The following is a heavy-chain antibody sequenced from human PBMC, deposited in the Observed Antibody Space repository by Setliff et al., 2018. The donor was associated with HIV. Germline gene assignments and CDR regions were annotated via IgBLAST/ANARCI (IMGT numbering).Heavy chain of an antibody. CDR1: GGSSSSYY. Sequence: PSETLSLTCTVSGGSSSSYYWSWIRQPPGKGLEWIGYIYHSGSTSYNPSLKSRVTISVGASKNQVSLRLTSVTAADTAVYYCARHLYYYDNDGYLQPFYYMDVWGKGTTVTVSS. J-gene: IGHJ6*03. CDR2: IYHSGST. D-gene: IGHD3-22*01. CDR3: ARHLYYYDNDGYLQPFYYMDV. V-gene: IGHV4-59*08.